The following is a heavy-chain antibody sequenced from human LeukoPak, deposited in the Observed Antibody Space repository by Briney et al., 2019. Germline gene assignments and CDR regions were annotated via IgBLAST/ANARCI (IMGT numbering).Heavy chain of an antibody. CDR1: GFSFSDYN. CDR3: ARDLYSGSFYDFDY. D-gene: IGHD1-26*01. CDR2: ISSSSSTT. J-gene: IGHJ4*02. Sequence: GGSLRLSCAASGFSFSDYNMNWVRQAPGKGLEWVAYISSSSSTTHYADSVTGRFSISRDNAKSSLYLQMNSLRVEDTAVYYCARDLYSGSFYDFDYWGQGTLVTVSS. V-gene: IGHV3-48*01.